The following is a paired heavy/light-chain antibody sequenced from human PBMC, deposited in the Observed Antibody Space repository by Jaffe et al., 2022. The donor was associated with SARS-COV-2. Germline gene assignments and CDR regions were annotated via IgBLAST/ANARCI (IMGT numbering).Light chain of an antibody. V-gene: IGKV2-24*01. J-gene: IGKJ1*01. CDR3: MQATQPMWT. Sequence: DIVMTQTPLSSPVTLGQPASISCRSSQSLVHSDGNTYLSWLQQRPGQPPRVLIYKISNRFSGVPDRFSGSGAGTDFTLKISRVEAEDVGVYYCMQATQPMWTFGQGTKVEIK. CDR2: KIS. CDR1: QSLVHSDGNTY.
Heavy chain of an antibody. Sequence: EVQLVESGGGLAQPGGSLRLSCAASGFAFSRYSMNWVRQAPGKGLEWVSYISPTGIATYYEDSVKGRFTISRDNAKNSLYLQMNSLRDDDAAIYYCARVTTEQWLVNWGQGTLVTVSS. J-gene: IGHJ4*02. CDR2: ISPTGIAT. CDR3: ARVTTEQWLVN. CDR1: GFAFSRYS. D-gene: IGHD6-19*01. V-gene: IGHV3-48*02.